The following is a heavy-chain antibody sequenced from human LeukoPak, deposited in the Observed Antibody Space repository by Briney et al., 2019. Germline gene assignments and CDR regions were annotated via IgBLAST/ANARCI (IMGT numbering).Heavy chain of an antibody. CDR3: ARDQFRDIVVVPAAIGLFDY. CDR2: ISYDGSNK. Sequence: GGSLRLSCAASGFTFTDYYMHWVRQAPGKGLEWVAVISYDGSNKYYADSVKGRFTISRDNSKNTLYLQMNSLRAEDTAVYYCARDQFRDIVVVPAAIGLFDYWGQGTLVTVSS. V-gene: IGHV3-30-3*01. J-gene: IGHJ4*02. D-gene: IGHD2-2*01. CDR1: GFTFTDYY.